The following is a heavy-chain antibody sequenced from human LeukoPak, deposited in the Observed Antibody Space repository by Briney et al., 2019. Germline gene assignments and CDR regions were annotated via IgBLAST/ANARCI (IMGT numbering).Heavy chain of an antibody. D-gene: IGHD6-19*01. J-gene: IGHJ4*02. CDR2: ISSSSSYI. CDR1: GFTFSSYS. V-gene: IGHV3-21*01. CDR3: AKELPLAVAGTVPLFDY. Sequence: GGSLRLSCAASGFTFSSYSMNWVRQAPGKGLEWVSSISSSSSYIYYADSVKGRFTISRDNAKNSLYLQMNSLRAEDTAVYYCAKELPLAVAGTVPLFDYWGQGTLVTVSS.